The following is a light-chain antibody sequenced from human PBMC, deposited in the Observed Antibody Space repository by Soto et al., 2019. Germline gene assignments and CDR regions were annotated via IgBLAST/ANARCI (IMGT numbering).Light chain of an antibody. J-gene: IGLJ2*01. V-gene: IGLV4-60*02. CDR1: SGHSGYI. Sequence: QPVLTQSSSASASLGSSVKLTCTLSSGHSGYIIAWHQQQPGKAPRYLMKVEGSGNYNMGSGVPDRFSGSSSGADRYLTISKLQFEDEADYYCETWDSNTVIFGGGTKLTVL. CDR3: ETWDSNTVI. CDR2: VEGSGNY.